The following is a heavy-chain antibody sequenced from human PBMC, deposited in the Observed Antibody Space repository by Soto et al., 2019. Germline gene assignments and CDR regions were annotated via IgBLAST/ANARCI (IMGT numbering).Heavy chain of an antibody. CDR1: GFTFSNYA. CDR3: AKGNYYASSASRFHFDN. D-gene: IGHD3-22*01. Sequence: GESLKISCAASGFTFSNYAMNWVRQAPGKGLEWVSGISGSGGSTYYADSMKGRFTISRDNSKNPLYLQMNSLRAEDTAVYYCAKGNYYASSASRFHFDNWGQGTLVTVSS. V-gene: IGHV3-23*01. CDR2: ISGSGGST. J-gene: IGHJ4*02.